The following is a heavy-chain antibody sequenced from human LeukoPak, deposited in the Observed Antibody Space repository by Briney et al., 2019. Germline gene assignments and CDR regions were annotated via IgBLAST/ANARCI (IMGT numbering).Heavy chain of an antibody. CDR1: GYTFTSYA. D-gene: IGHD3-22*01. J-gene: IGHJ4*02. CDR3: ATGENYYDTSGYYYVRHFDY. V-gene: IGHV7-4-1*02. CDR2: INTNTGNP. Sequence: ASVKVSCKASGYTFTSYAMNWVRQAPGQGLEWMGWINTNTGNPTYAQGFTGQFVFSLDTSVSTAYLQISSLKAEDTAVYYCATGENYYDTSGYYYVRHFDYWGQGTLVTVSS.